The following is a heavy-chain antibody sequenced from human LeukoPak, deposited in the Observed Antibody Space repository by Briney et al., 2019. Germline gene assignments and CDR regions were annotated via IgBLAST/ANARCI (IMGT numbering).Heavy chain of an antibody. V-gene: IGHV4-39*07. CDR2: IYYSGST. CDR1: GGSISSSSYY. CDR3: ARDKRFGELPLDY. D-gene: IGHD3-10*01. Sequence: SETLSLTCTVSGGSISSSSYYWGWIRQPPGKGLEWIGSIYYSGSTYYNPSLKSRVTISVDTSKNQFSLKLSSVTAADTAVYYCARDKRFGELPLDYWGQGTLVTVSS. J-gene: IGHJ4*02.